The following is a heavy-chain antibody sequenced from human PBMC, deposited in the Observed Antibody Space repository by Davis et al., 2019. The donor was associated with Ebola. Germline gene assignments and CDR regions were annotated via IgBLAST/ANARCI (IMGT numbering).Heavy chain of an antibody. J-gene: IGHJ5*02. V-gene: IGHV3-23*01. D-gene: IGHD3-3*01. CDR3: AKDHLFGVVIPGNWFDP. CDR2: ISGSGGST. Sequence: GESLKISCAASGFTFSSYWMSWVRQAPGKGLEWVSAISGSGGSTYYADSVKGRFTISRDNSKNTLYLQMNSLRAEDTAVYYCAKDHLFGVVIPGNWFDPWGQGTLVTVSS. CDR1: GFTFSSYW.